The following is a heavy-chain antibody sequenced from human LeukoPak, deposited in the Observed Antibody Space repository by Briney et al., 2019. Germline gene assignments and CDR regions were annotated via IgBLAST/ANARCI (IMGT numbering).Heavy chain of an antibody. CDR2: ISYSGST. Sequence: SETLSLTCTVSGGSINSHYWSWIRQPPGKGLEWIGYISYSGSTGYNPSLKSRVAFSVDTSKNQVSLKLSSVTAADTAVYYCARHVVWGSVAGDFDYWGQGTLVTVSS. CDR3: ARHVVWGSVAGDFDY. D-gene: IGHD3-16*01. J-gene: IGHJ4*02. CDR1: GGSINSHY. V-gene: IGHV4-59*08.